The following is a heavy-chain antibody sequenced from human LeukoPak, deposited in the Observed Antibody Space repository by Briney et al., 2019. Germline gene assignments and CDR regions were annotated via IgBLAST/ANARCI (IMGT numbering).Heavy chain of an antibody. D-gene: IGHD3/OR15-3a*01. V-gene: IGHV6-1*01. CDR2: TYYRSRWYN. CDR3: ARDLDWGYFDY. Sequence: SQTLSLTCAISGDSVSSTRAAWNWIRQPPSRGLEWLGRTYYRSRWYNDYAVSVKSRVTINPDTSKNQFSLRLNSVTPEDTAVYYCARDLDWGYFDYWGQGTLVIVSS. CDR1: GDSVSSTRAA. J-gene: IGHJ4*02.